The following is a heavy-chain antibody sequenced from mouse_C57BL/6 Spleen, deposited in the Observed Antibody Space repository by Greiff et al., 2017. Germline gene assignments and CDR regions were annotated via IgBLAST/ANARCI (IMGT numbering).Heavy chain of an antibody. CDR3: ARDEDSYAMDY. Sequence: EVKLMESGGGLVKPGGSLKLSCAASGFTFSSYAMSWVRQTPEKRLEWVATISDGGSYTYYPDNVKGRFTVSRDNAKNNLYLQMSHLKSEDTAMYYCARDEDSYAMDYWGQGTSVTVSS. CDR1: GFTFSSYA. CDR2: ISDGGSYT. V-gene: IGHV5-4*01. J-gene: IGHJ4*01.